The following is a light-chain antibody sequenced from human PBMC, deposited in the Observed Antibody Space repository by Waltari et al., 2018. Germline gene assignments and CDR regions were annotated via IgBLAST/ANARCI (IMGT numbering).Light chain of an antibody. CDR3: QEYKSAPFT. J-gene: IGKJ3*01. Sequence: EIQMTQSPSSLSTSVGDRVTITCQTSQDISNYLNWYQQKPGAVPKLLLYAASTLQSGVPSRFSGSGSGTDFTLTIASLQPEDVATYFCQEYKSAPFTFGPGTKVDL. CDR2: AAS. CDR1: QDISNY. V-gene: IGKV1-27*01.